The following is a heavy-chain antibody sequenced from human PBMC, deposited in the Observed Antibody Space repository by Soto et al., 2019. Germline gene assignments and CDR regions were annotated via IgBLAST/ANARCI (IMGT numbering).Heavy chain of an antibody. D-gene: IGHD3-22*01. CDR3: ARDTYYYDSSDHFSADAFDI. Sequence: GVFNRLCSGVSGLTCGNSGVRWVLKKTRKGLVWVSRISNDGSSTNYADSVKGRFTISRDNAKNTVYLQMNSLRAEDTAVYYCARDTYYYDSSDHFSADAFDIWGQGTMVTVSS. CDR1: GLTCGNSG. V-gene: IGHV3-74*01. J-gene: IGHJ3*02. CDR2: ISNDGSST.